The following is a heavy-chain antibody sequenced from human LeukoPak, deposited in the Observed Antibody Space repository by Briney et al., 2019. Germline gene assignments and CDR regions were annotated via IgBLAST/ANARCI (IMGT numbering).Heavy chain of an antibody. CDR2: ISGSGGST. Sequence: GGSLRLSCAASGFTFSSYAMSWVRQVPGKGLEWVSAISGSGGSTYYADSVKGRFTISRDNSKNTLYLQMNSLRAEDTAVYYCAKDQVGFWSGYAYWGQGTLVTVSS. V-gene: IGHV3-23*01. CDR1: GFTFSSYA. J-gene: IGHJ4*02. D-gene: IGHD3-3*01. CDR3: AKDQVGFWSGYAY.